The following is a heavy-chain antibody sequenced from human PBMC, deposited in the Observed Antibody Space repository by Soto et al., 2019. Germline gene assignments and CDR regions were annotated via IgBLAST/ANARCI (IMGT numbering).Heavy chain of an antibody. J-gene: IGHJ6*02. CDR3: AREVAATPDYYYGMDV. CDR1: GYTFTGYY. Sequence: ASVKVSCKASGYTFTGYYMHWVRQARGQGLEWMGWINPNSGGTNYAQKFQGRVTMTRDTSISTAYMELSRLRSDDTAVYYCAREVAATPDYYYGMDVWGQGTTVTVSS. CDR2: INPNSGGT. D-gene: IGHD2-15*01. V-gene: IGHV1-2*02.